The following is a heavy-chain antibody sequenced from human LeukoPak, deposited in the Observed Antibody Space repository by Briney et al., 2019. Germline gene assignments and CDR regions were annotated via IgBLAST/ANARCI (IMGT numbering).Heavy chain of an antibody. V-gene: IGHV4-39*02. CDR2: IYYSGST. D-gene: IGHD2-15*01. CDR1: GFTFSSYSMN. Sequence: PGESLRLSCAASGFTFSSYSMNWVRQAPGKGLEWIGSIYYSGSTYYNPSLKSRVTISVDTSKNQFSLKLSSVTAADTAVYYCAREEVVAASGYWGQGTLVTVSS. CDR3: AREEVVAASGY. J-gene: IGHJ4*02.